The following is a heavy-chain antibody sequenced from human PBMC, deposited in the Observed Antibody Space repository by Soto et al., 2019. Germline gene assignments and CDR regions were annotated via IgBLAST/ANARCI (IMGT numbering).Heavy chain of an antibody. CDR2: ISYDGRNK. V-gene: IGHV3-30*04. J-gene: IGHJ5*02. Sequence: GGSLRLSCAASGFTFSSYAMHWVRQAPGKGLEWVAVISYDGRNKYYADSVKGRFTISRDNSKNTLYLQMNSLRAEDTAVYYCARESPFDPWGQGTLVTVSS. CDR1: GFTFSSYA. CDR3: ARESPFDP.